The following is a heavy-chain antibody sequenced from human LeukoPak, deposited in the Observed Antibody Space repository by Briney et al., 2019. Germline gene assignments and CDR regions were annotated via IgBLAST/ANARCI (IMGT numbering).Heavy chain of an antibody. D-gene: IGHD3-9*01. J-gene: IGHJ4*02. Sequence: GGSLRLSCAASGFTFSIYWMHWVRQVPGKGLEWVSSISSSSSYIYYADSVKGRFTISRDNAKNSLYLQMNSLRAEDTAVYYCARGGLRYFDWLLYDWGQGTLVTVSS. V-gene: IGHV3-21*01. CDR2: ISSSSSYI. CDR3: ARGGLRYFDWLLYD. CDR1: GFTFSIYW.